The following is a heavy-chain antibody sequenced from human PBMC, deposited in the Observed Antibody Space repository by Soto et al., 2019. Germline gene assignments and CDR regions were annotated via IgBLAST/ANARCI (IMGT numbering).Heavy chain of an antibody. J-gene: IGHJ6*02. V-gene: IGHV1-8*01. CDR2: MNPTSGNT. D-gene: IGHD3-10*01. CDR3: ARAVSFSGSGRGIYYYALDV. Sequence: QEQLVQSGAEVKKPGASVKVSCKASGYTFTNYDINWVRQAPGQGLEGMGWMNPTSGNTDIAQKFQGRVTMTRDTSISTAYMELSSLTSDDTAVFYCARAVSFSGSGRGIYYYALDVWGQGTTVTVSS. CDR1: GYTFTNYD.